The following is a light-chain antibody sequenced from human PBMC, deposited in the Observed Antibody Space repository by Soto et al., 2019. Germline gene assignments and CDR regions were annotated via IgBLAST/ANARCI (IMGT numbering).Light chain of an antibody. Sequence: QPVLTQPPSVSGAPGQRVTISCTGSSSNIGAGYDVHWYQQLPGTAPKLLIYGNSNRPSGVPDRFSGSKSGTSASLAITGLQAEDEADYYFQSYDSSLSGYVFGTGTKLTVL. V-gene: IGLV1-40*01. CDR2: GNS. J-gene: IGLJ1*01. CDR1: SSNIGAGYD. CDR3: QSYDSSLSGYV.